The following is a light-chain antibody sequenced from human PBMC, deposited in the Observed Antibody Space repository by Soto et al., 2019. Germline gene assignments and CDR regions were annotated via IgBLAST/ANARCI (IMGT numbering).Light chain of an antibody. CDR1: QSVDSNY. J-gene: IGKJ5*01. CDR3: QQYNNWPPIT. Sequence: EIVLTQSPGTLSLSPGEEATLSCRASQSVDSNYLAWYQQKPGQAPRLLIYGASTRATGIPARFSGSGSGTEFTLTISSLQSEDFAVYYCQQYNNWPPITFGQGTRLEIK. CDR2: GAS. V-gene: IGKV3-15*01.